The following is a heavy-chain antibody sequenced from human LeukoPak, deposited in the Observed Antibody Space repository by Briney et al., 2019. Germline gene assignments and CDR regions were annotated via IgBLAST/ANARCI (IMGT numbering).Heavy chain of an antibody. CDR2: ISGSDGST. CDR1: GFTFSSYW. Sequence: TGGSLRLSCAASGFTFSSYWMHWVRQAPGKGLEWVSGISGSDGSTYYADSVKGRFTISRENSKNTLYLQMNSLRAEDTAVYYCAKDSAKKYDDYWGQGTLVTVSS. J-gene: IGHJ4*02. V-gene: IGHV3-23*01. D-gene: IGHD2/OR15-2a*01. CDR3: AKDSAKKYDDY.